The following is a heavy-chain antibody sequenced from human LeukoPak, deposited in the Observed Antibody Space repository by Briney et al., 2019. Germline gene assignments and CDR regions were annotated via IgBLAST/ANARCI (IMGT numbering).Heavy chain of an antibody. D-gene: IGHD2/OR15-2a*01. Sequence: SETLSLTCTVSFGSINSYYWSWIRQPPGKGLEWIGYIYYSGSTNYNPSLKSRVTISVDTSKNQFSLKLSSVTAADTAMYYCARGTRINYFDYWGQRTLVTVSS. CDR3: ARGTRINYFDY. V-gene: IGHV4-59*08. J-gene: IGHJ4*02. CDR1: FGSINSYY. CDR2: IYYSGST.